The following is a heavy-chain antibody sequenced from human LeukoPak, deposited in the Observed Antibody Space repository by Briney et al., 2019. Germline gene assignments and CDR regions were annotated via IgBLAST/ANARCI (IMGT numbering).Heavy chain of an antibody. J-gene: IGHJ4*02. CDR3: AKDAYYYGSGSYYRGYYFDY. D-gene: IGHD3-10*01. Sequence: HAPEKGLDWVAVISYDGSNKYYADSVKGRFTISRDNSKNTLYLQMNSLRAEDTAVYYCAKDAYYYGSGSYYRGYYFDYWGQGTLVTVSS. CDR2: ISYDGSNK. V-gene: IGHV3-30*18.